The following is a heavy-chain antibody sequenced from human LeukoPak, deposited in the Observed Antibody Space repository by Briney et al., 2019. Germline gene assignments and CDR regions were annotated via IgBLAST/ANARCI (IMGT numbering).Heavy chain of an antibody. D-gene: IGHD6-13*01. Sequence: GGSLRLSCAASGFTFSHYAMSWVRQAPGKGLEWVSSISDSGGSTFCADSVKGRFTISKDNSKNTVYLQTSSLRVDDTAVYYCAKAASSSWPSYYYGMDVWGQGTTVTVSS. CDR2: ISDSGGST. J-gene: IGHJ6*02. V-gene: IGHV3-23*01. CDR3: AKAASSSWPSYYYGMDV. CDR1: GFTFSHYA.